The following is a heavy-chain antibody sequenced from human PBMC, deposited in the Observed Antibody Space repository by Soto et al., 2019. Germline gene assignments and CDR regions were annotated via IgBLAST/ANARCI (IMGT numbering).Heavy chain of an antibody. CDR3: AKVAGPSSMYYYGMDV. CDR1: RFTFTSYA. Sequence: PGGSLRLSCAASRFTFTSYAVSWVRQAPGKGLEWASTISTSGTTTHYADSVKGRFTISRDSSKNTLYLQMSSLRVEDTAVYYCAKVAGPSSMYYYGMDVWGQGTTVTVSS. J-gene: IGHJ6*02. CDR2: ISTSGTTT. V-gene: IGHV3-23*01. D-gene: IGHD6-13*01.